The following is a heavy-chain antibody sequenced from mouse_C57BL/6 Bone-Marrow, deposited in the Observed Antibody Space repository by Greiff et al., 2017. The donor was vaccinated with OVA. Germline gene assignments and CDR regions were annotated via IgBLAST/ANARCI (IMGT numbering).Heavy chain of an antibody. CDR2: IWSGGST. V-gene: IGHV2-2*01. D-gene: IGHD2-4*01. J-gene: IGHJ2*01. CDR3: ARKGLRAYYFDY. CDR1: GFSLTSYG. Sequence: VQLKESGPGLVQPSQSLSITCTVSGFSLTSYGVHWVRQSPGKGLEWLGVIWSGGSTDYNAAFISRLSISKNNSKSQVFLKMNSLQADDTAIYYCARKGLRAYYFDYWGQGTTLTVSS.